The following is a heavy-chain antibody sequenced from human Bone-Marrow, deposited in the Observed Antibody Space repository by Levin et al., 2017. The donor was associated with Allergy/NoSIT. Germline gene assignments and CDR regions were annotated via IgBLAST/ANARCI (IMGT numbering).Heavy chain of an antibody. Sequence: ASVKVSCKGSGYTFSIYWTAWVRQVSGKGLEWMGIIYPGDSDTRYSPSFKGRVTISADTSTNTAYLQLSSLDASDSAIYFCARGNSGWYIDYWGQGSLVTVSS. CDR1: GYTFSIYW. D-gene: IGHD6-19*01. CDR3: ARGNSGWYIDY. CDR2: IYPGDSDT. V-gene: IGHV5-51*01. J-gene: IGHJ4*02.